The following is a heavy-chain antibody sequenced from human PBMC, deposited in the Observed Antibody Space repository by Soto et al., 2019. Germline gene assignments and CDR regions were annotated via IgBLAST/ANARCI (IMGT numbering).Heavy chain of an antibody. Sequence: QITLKESGPTLVKPTLTLTLTCTFSGFSLTTAGAGVGWIRQPPGKALEWLALIYWNDDTRYSPSLKSRLTITKDTSKNQVVLRMTNMDPVDTATYYCAHRGYGNYPRDNWFDPWGQGILVIVSS. CDR2: IYWNDDT. D-gene: IGHD4-17*01. CDR3: AHRGYGNYPRDNWFDP. J-gene: IGHJ5*02. V-gene: IGHV2-5*01. CDR1: GFSLTTAGAG.